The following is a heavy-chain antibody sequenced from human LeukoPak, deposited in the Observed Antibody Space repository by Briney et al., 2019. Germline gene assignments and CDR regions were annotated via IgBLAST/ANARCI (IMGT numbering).Heavy chain of an antibody. CDR1: GGTFSSYA. Sequence: VASVKVSCKASGGTFSSYAISWVRQAPGQGLEWMGRIIPILGIANYAQKFQGRVTITADKSTSTAYMELSSLRSEDTAVYYCAXDTXYYYDSSGRGGWFDPWGQGTLVTVSS. CDR2: IIPILGIA. V-gene: IGHV1-69*04. D-gene: IGHD3-22*01. J-gene: IGHJ5*02. CDR3: AXDTXYYYDSSGRGGWFDP.